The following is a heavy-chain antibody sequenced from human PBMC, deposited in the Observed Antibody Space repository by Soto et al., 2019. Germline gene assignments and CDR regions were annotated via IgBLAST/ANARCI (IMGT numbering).Heavy chain of an antibody. CDR2: IYYSGST. V-gene: IGHV4-59*01. Sequence: KPSETLSLTCTVSGGSISSYYWSWIRQPPGKGLEWIGYIYYSGSTNYNPSLKSRVTISVDTSKNQFSLKLSSVTAADTAVYYCARELGIAVAGWFDPWGQGTLVTVSS. CDR1: GGSISSYY. D-gene: IGHD6-19*01. CDR3: ARELGIAVAGWFDP. J-gene: IGHJ5*02.